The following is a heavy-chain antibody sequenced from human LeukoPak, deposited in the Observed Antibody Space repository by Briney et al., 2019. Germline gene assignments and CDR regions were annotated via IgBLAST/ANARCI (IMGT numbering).Heavy chain of an antibody. V-gene: IGHV3-66*01. CDR3: ARGNTGYSSAWGRDFDY. D-gene: IGHD6-19*01. CDR1: GFSVSGHY. Sequence: GGSLRLSCAASGFSVSGHYMSWVRQAPGKGLEWGSVLYSGGDTYYADSVKGRFTISRDTSKNTLYLQMSGLRAEDTAVYYCARGNTGYSSAWGRDFDYWGQGTLVTVSS. J-gene: IGHJ4*02. CDR2: LYSGGDT.